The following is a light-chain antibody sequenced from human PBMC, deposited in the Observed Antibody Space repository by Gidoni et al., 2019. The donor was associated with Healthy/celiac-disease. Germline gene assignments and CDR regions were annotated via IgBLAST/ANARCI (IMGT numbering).Light chain of an antibody. V-gene: IGKV3-11*01. CDR2: DAS. CDR1: QSVSSY. Sequence: EIVLTQSPAPLSLSPGERATLPCRASQSVSSYLAWYQQKPGQAPRLLIYDASNRATGIPARFSGSGSGTDFTLTISSLEPEDFAVYYCQQRSNWPPGPLTFGGGTKVEIK. J-gene: IGKJ4*01. CDR3: QQRSNWPPGPLT.